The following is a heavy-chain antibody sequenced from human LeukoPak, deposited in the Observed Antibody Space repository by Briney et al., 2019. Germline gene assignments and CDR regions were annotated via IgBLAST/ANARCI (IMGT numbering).Heavy chain of an antibody. D-gene: IGHD4-17*01. J-gene: IGHJ3*02. CDR2: IYHSGST. CDR3: ATAYFVYGEPLQDAFDI. Sequence: SGTLSLTCAVSGGSISSSNWWSWVRQPPGKGLEWIGEIYHSGSTNYNPSLKSRVTISVDKSKNQFSLKLSSVTAADTAVYYCATAYFVYGEPLQDAFDIWGQGTMVTVSS. CDR1: GGSISSSNW. V-gene: IGHV4-4*02.